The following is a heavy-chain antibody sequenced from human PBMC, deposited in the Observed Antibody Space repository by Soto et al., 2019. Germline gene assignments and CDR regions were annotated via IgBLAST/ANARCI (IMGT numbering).Heavy chain of an antibody. Sequence: QVQLVESGGGVVQPGRSLRLSCAASGFTFSSYGMHWVRQAPGKGLEWVAVISNDGSKKYYAASVKGRFTISRDNSKNTLYMQMTRLRAEDTAVYYCATANHGYYFDCWGQGTLGSVSS. CDR2: ISNDGSKK. CDR1: GFTFSSYG. J-gene: IGHJ4*02. CDR3: ATANHGYYFDC. V-gene: IGHV3-30*03.